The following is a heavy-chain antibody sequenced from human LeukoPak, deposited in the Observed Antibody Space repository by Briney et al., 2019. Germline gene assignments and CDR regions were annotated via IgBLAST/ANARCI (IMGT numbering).Heavy chain of an antibody. CDR3: ARDLNPFYFGMDV. CDR1: GITVSANY. CDR2: LYSGGST. V-gene: IGHV3-53*01. J-gene: IGHJ6*02. Sequence: EPGGSLRLSCAASGITVSANYMSWVRQAPGKGLEWVSILYSGGSTYYADSVKGRFTISRDNSKNTLFLQMNSLRGVDTAVYYCARDLNPFYFGMDVWGQGTRVTVSS.